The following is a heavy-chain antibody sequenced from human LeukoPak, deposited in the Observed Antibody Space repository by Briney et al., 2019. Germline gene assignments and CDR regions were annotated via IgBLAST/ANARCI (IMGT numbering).Heavy chain of an antibody. Sequence: GGSLRLSCAASGFTFSSYWMHWVRQAPGKGLVWVSRINSDGSSTSYADSVKGRFTISRDNAKNTLYLQMNSLRAEDTAVYYXXRDGDYGDYVPDYWGQGTLVTVSS. J-gene: IGHJ4*02. CDR2: INSDGSST. V-gene: IGHV3-74*01. D-gene: IGHD4-17*01. CDR3: XRDGDYGDYVPDY. CDR1: GFTFSSYW.